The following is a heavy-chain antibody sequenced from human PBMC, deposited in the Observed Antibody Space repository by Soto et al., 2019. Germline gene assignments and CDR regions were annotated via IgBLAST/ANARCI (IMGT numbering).Heavy chain of an antibody. Sequence: QITLKESGPTLVKPTQTLTLTCTFSGFSLSSTRMAVGWIRQPPGKALEWLALIYWDDDKRYSPFLKSRLTITKDTSKNHVVLTLSNRYPVDTARYYCAHIVVAGLGYYFDYWGPGTLVTVSS. CDR3: AHIVVAGLGYYFDY. CDR1: GFSLSSTRMA. J-gene: IGHJ4*02. D-gene: IGHD6-19*01. V-gene: IGHV2-5*02. CDR2: IYWDDDK.